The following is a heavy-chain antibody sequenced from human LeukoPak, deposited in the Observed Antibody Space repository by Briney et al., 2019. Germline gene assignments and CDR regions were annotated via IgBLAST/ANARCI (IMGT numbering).Heavy chain of an antibody. CDR3: ARRGIVVVMKDAFDI. Sequence: SETLSLTCTVSGGSISSSSYYWGWIRQPPGKGLEWIGSIYYSGSTYYNPSLKSRVTISVDTSKNQFSLKLSSVTAADTAVYYCARRGIVVVMKDAFDIWGQGTMVTVSS. CDR1: GGSISSSSYY. J-gene: IGHJ3*02. D-gene: IGHD3-22*01. CDR2: IYYSGST. V-gene: IGHV4-39*01.